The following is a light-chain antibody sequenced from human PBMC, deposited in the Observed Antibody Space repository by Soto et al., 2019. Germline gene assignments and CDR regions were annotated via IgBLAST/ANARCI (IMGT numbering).Light chain of an antibody. V-gene: IGLV2-14*01. Sequence: QSVLTQPASLSGAPGQSITISCPGTSSDVGGYNYVSWYQQHPGKAPKLMIYDVSNRPSGVSNRFSGSKSGNTASLTISGLQAEDAADYYCSSYTSSSTLYVFGTGTKVTVL. CDR3: SSYTSSSTLYV. CDR1: SSDVGGYNY. J-gene: IGLJ1*01. CDR2: DVS.